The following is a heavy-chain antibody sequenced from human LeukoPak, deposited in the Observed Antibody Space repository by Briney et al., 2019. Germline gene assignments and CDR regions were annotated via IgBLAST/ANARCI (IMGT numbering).Heavy chain of an antibody. Sequence: SETLSLTCAVYGASLSDYYWSWIRQPPGKGLEWIGEIDLSGITKYNPSLKGRVIISRDTSKNQFSLDLTSVTAADTAVYYCAKTSVLGSYNWFDPWGQGNLVTVSS. D-gene: IGHD1-1*01. J-gene: IGHJ5*02. CDR3: AKTSVLGSYNWFDP. V-gene: IGHV4-34*01. CDR1: GASLSDYY. CDR2: IDLSGIT.